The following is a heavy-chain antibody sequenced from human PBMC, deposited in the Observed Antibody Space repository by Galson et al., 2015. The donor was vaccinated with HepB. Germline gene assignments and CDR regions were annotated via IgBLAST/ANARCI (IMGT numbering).Heavy chain of an antibody. CDR3: AICSGGSCVRGSGLMDV. V-gene: IGHV7-4-1*02. D-gene: IGHD2-15*01. J-gene: IGHJ6*02. Sequence: SVKVSCKASGYTFTSYAMNWVRQAPGQGLEWMGWINTNTGNPTYAQGFTGRFVFSLDTSVSTAYLQISSLKAEDTAVYYCAICSGGSCVRGSGLMDVWGQGTTVTVSS. CDR2: INTNTGNP. CDR1: GYTFTSYA.